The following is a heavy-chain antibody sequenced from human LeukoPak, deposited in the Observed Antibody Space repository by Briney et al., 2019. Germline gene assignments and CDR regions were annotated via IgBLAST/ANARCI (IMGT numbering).Heavy chain of an antibody. CDR3: AKSRGGSFPGGFDP. Sequence: GGSLRLSCAASGFPFGSYAMTWVRQAPGKGLEWVSGISGSGGKAYNADSLKGRFTISRDNSKNTLYLQMNSLRVEDTAIYYCAKSRGGSFPGGFDPWGHGTLVTISS. CDR1: GFPFGSYA. CDR2: ISGSGGKA. V-gene: IGHV3-23*01. D-gene: IGHD2-15*01. J-gene: IGHJ5*02.